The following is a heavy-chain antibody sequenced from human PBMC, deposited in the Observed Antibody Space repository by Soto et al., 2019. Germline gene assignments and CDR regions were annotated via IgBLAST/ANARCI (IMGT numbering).Heavy chain of an antibody. CDR1: GFTFSSYG. CDR3: AGLYYDYVWGSWGRSPNDAFDI. V-gene: IGHV3-30*03. CDR2: ISYDGSNK. Sequence: QVQLVESGGGVVQPGRSLRLSCAASGFTFSSYGMHWVRQAPGKGLEWVAVISYDGSNKYYADSVKGRFNISRDNSKNTLYLQMNSLRAEDTAVYYCAGLYYDYVWGSWGRSPNDAFDIWGQGTMVTVSS. D-gene: IGHD3-16*01. J-gene: IGHJ3*02.